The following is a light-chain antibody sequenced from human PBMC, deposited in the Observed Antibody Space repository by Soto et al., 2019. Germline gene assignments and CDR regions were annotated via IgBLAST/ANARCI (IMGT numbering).Light chain of an antibody. J-gene: IGKJ4*01. Sequence: DIQMTQSPSSLSASVGDRVTITCQASQDISNYLNWYQQKPGKAPKLLIYDASNLETGGPSRFSGSGSGKDFPFTISSLQPEDIATYYCQQYDNLHLTFGGGTKVEIK. CDR3: QQYDNLHLT. CDR1: QDISNY. V-gene: IGKV1-33*01. CDR2: DAS.